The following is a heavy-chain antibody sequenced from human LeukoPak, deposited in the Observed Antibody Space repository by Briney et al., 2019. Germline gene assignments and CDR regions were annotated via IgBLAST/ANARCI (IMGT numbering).Heavy chain of an antibody. J-gene: IGHJ4*02. Sequence: ASVKVSCKASGYSLTGYYLHWVRQAPGQGLEWMGWINPDSGGTNYAQKFQGRVTMTRDTSISTAYMEVSRLRSDDTAVYYCAREGSGWYGNFDYWGQGTLVTVSS. CDR1: GYSLTGYY. CDR2: INPDSGGT. CDR3: AREGSGWYGNFDY. V-gene: IGHV1-2*02. D-gene: IGHD6-19*01.